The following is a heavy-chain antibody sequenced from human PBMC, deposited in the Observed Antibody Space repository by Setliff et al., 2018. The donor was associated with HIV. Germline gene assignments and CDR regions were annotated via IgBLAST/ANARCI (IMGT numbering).Heavy chain of an antibody. CDR1: GFTFSDYA. CDR3: ARDNGRYFDRGWFDP. V-gene: IGHV3-7*01. D-gene: IGHD3-9*01. CDR2: IEFDGSDK. J-gene: IGHJ5*02. Sequence: GESLKISCATSGFTFSDYAMIWVRQAPGKGLEWVTFIEFDGSDKYYVDSVKGRFTISRDNAENSLYLQMNSLRAEDTAVYYCARDNGRYFDRGWFDPWGQGALVTVPQ.